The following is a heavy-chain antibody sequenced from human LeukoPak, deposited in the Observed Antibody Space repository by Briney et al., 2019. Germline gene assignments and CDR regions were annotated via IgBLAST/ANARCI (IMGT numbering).Heavy chain of an antibody. J-gene: IGHJ4*02. CDR1: GFTFSSYA. Sequence: GGSLRLSCSASGFTFSSYAMYWVRQAPGKGLEWVANISPDGSEQNYVDSVKGRFTISRDTAKNSVYLQMNSLRDADTAVYYCARDNAAVPGGDYWGQGALVTVSS. D-gene: IGHD6-13*01. CDR3: ARDNAAVPGGDY. V-gene: IGHV3-7*04. CDR2: ISPDGSEQ.